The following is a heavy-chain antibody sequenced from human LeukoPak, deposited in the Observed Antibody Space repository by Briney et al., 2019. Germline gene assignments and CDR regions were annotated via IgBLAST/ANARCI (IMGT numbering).Heavy chain of an antibody. CDR2: TYYRSKWYN. CDR3: ARGEDSSGWWYFNY. J-gene: IGHJ4*01. V-gene: IGHV6-1*01. D-gene: IGHD6-19*01. CDR1: GDSVSSNSAA. Sequence: SQTLSLTCAISGDSVSSNSAAWNGIRQSPSRGLEWLGRTYYRSKWYNDYAVSVKSRITINPDTSKNQFSLQLKSVTPEDTSIYYCARGEDSSGWWYFNYWGQGTLVTVSS.